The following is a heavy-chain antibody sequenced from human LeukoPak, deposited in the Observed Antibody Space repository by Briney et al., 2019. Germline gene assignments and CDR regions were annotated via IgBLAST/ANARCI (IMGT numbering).Heavy chain of an antibody. D-gene: IGHD6-13*01. V-gene: IGHV3-48*03. CDR3: ATEGYRDSY. CDR1: GFTFSSYE. CDR2: ISSSGSTI. Sequence: GSLRLSCAASGFTFSSYEMNWVRQAPGKGLEWVSYISSSGSTIYYADSVKGRFTISRDNAKNSLYLQMNSLRAEDTAVYYCATEGYRDSYWGQGTLVTVSS. J-gene: IGHJ4*02.